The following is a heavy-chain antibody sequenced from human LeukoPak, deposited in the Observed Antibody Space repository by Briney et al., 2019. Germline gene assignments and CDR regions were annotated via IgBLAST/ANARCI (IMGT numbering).Heavy chain of an antibody. CDR2: IYTSGST. D-gene: IGHD3-22*01. CDR3: ARDDYDSSGYAI. CDR1: GGSISSGSNY. Sequence: TLSLTCTVSGGSISSGSNYWTWIRQPAGKGLEWIGRIYTSGSTNYNPSLKSRVTISVDTSKNQFSLKLSSVTAADTAVYYCARDDYDSSGYAIWGQGTMVTVSS. J-gene: IGHJ3*02. V-gene: IGHV4-61*02.